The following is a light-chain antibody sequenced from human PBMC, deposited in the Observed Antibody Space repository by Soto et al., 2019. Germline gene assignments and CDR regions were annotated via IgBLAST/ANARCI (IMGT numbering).Light chain of an antibody. CDR2: WAS. CDR3: QQYYTTPFT. J-gene: IGKJ3*01. CDR1: QTVLFRSNNKNS. Sequence: DIVMTQSPDSLAVSLGERATINCKSSQTVLFRSNNKNSITWYQQRPGQPPKLLIYWASTRESGVPDRFSGSESGTDFTLTISVLQAEDVAVYYCQQYYTTPFTFGPGTKVDIK. V-gene: IGKV4-1*01.